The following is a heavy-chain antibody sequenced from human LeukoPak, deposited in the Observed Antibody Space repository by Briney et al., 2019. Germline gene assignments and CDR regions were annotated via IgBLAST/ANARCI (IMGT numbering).Heavy chain of an antibody. V-gene: IGHV3-30*02. CDR1: GFTFSSYG. Sequence: GGSLRLSCAASGFTFSSYGMHWVRQAPGKGLEWVAFIRYDGSNKYYADSVKGRFTISRDNAKNSLYLQMNSLRAEDTAVYYCARALPQLDYFDYWGQGTLVTVSS. D-gene: IGHD1-1*01. CDR2: IRYDGSNK. CDR3: ARALPQLDYFDY. J-gene: IGHJ4*02.